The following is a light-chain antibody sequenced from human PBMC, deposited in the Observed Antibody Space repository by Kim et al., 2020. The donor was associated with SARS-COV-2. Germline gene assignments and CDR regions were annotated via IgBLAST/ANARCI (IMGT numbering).Light chain of an antibody. J-gene: IGKJ1*01. CDR1: QGISNH. V-gene: IGKV1-27*01. CDR3: QKYNSAPWT. Sequence: AAVGDGVTITCRASQGISNHLALYQQKPGKAPKLLIYAASALQSGVPSRFSGSGSGTDFTLTISSLQPEDVATYYCQKYNSAPWTFGQGTKVEIK. CDR2: AAS.